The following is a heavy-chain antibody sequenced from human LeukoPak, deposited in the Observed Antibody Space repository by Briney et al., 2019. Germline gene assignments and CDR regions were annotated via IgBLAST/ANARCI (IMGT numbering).Heavy chain of an antibody. J-gene: IGHJ4*02. V-gene: IGHV3-48*02. Sequence: GGSLRLSCAASAFTFSSYSMNWVRQAPGRGLEWVSSISSSSSTIYYADSVKGRFTISRDNAKNSLYLQMNSLRDEDTAVYYCAREPSRGYSGYDTLYFDYWGQGTLVTVSS. CDR1: AFTFSSYS. CDR3: AREPSRGYSGYDTLYFDY. D-gene: IGHD5-12*01. CDR2: ISSSSSTI.